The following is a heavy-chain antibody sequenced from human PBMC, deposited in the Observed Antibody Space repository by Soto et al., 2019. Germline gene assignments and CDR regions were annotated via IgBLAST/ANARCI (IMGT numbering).Heavy chain of an antibody. CDR1: GAASSGHI. J-gene: IGHJ4*02. CDR3: ASLAAPGEDY. Sequence: SQTPYITRTVSGAASSGHIWSWIRQPTGKGLEWIAYIYNSGSSYNPSLKSRVTISVDTSKNQLSLKLSSVIAADSAVYYCASLAAPGEDYWGQGTLVTVS. CDR2: IYNSGSS. D-gene: IGHD6-13*01. V-gene: IGHV4-59*08.